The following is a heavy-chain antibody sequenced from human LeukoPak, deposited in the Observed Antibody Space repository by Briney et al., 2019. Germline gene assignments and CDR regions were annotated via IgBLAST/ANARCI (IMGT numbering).Heavy chain of an antibody. CDR2: IYGGGNI. Sequence: GGSLRLSCAASGFTVSSNYMNWVRQAPGKGLEWVSVIYGGGNIYYADSVKGRFTISRDNSKNTLYLQMNGLRTEDTAVYFCTRRGGGYEFDYWGQGTLVTVSS. D-gene: IGHD5-12*01. CDR3: TRRGGGYEFDY. V-gene: IGHV3-53*05. J-gene: IGHJ4*02. CDR1: GFTVSSNY.